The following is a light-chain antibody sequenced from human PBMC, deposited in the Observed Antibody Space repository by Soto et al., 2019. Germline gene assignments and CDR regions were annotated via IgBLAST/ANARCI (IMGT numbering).Light chain of an antibody. V-gene: IGKV3-11*01. CDR1: QSVSSS. CDR2: DTS. Sequence: IVMTQSPAILFLSPGDKATLSCRASQSVSSSLAWYQQKPGQAPRLLIYDTSNRATDIPPRFSGSGSGTDFTLTISNLEPEDFAVYYCQQRTNWRITFGQGTRLEIK. J-gene: IGKJ5*01. CDR3: QQRTNWRIT.